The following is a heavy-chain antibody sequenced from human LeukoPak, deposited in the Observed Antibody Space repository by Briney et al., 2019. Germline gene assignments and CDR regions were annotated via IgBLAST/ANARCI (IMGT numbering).Heavy chain of an antibody. J-gene: IGHJ4*02. CDR2: ISSSSSYI. V-gene: IGHV3-21*01. Sequence: GGSLRLSCAASGFTFSSYSMNWVRQAPGKGLEWVSSISSSSSYIYYADSVKGRFTISRDNAKNSLYLQMNSLRAEDTAVYYCASWGYYGSGTKSRPYLGYWGQGTLVTVSS. CDR3: ASWGYYGSGTKSRPYLGY. D-gene: IGHD3-10*01. CDR1: GFTFSSYS.